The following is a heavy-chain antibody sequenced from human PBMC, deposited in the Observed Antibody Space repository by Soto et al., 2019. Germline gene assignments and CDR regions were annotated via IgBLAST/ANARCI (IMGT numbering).Heavy chain of an antibody. CDR1: GYTFIGYE. Sequence: QVQLVQSGTDVKKPGASVKVSCKASGYTFIGYEMHWVRQAPGQGLEWMGLMNPNSGATRIAQKFQGRVTMTRDTSISTAYMELSSLRSEDTAVYYCARRYGSGGMDVWGQGTTVTVSS. J-gene: IGHJ6*02. V-gene: IGHV1-2*02. D-gene: IGHD3-10*01. CDR3: ARRYGSGGMDV. CDR2: MNPNSGAT.